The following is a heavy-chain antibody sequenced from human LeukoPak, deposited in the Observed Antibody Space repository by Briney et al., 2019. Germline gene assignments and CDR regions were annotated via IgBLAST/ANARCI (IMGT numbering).Heavy chain of an antibody. CDR3: GREDCTNVICYGASYA. Sequence: GGSLRLSCVGSGFTFSSYAMNWVRQAPGKGLEWVSSISSNNNMYYADSVKGRFTISRDNAKNSLSLQMNSLRGEDTAVYYCGREDCTNVICYGASYAWGQGTLVTVSS. CDR1: GFTFSSYA. CDR2: ISSNNNM. V-gene: IGHV3-69-1*01. J-gene: IGHJ5*02. D-gene: IGHD2-8*01.